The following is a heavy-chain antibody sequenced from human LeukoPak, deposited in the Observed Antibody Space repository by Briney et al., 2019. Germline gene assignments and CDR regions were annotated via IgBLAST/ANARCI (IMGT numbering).Heavy chain of an antibody. CDR3: ASNNWAFDY. Sequence: PSETLSLTCTVSGGSISSSSYYWGWIRQPPGKGLEWIGSIYYSGSTYYNPSLKSRVTISVDTSKNQFSLKLSSVTAADTAVYYCASNNWAFDYWGQGTLVTVPS. D-gene: IGHD1-1*01. J-gene: IGHJ4*02. CDR2: IYYSGST. V-gene: IGHV4-39*01. CDR1: GGSISSSSYY.